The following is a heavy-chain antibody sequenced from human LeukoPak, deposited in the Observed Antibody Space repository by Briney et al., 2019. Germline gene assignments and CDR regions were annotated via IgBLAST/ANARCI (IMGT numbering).Heavy chain of an antibody. CDR3: ARENWGSSFDY. CDR2: INSDGSST. V-gene: IGHV3-74*01. Sequence: GGSLRLSCAASGFTFSSDWMHWVRQAPGKGLVWVSRINSDGSSTEYADSVNGRFTISGDDAKNTLYLQMNGLRAEDTAVYYCARENWGSSFDYWGQGTLDTVSS. CDR1: GFTFSSDW. D-gene: IGHD7-27*01. J-gene: IGHJ4*02.